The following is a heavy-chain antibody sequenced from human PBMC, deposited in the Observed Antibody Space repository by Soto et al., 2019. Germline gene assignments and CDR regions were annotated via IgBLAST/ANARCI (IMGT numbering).Heavy chain of an antibody. CDR2: TYYRSKWSN. D-gene: IGHD6-13*01. Sequence: QVQLQQSGPGLVKPSQTLSLTCALSGDSLFTNGVAWNWIRLSPSRGLEWLGRTYYRSKWSNDYAISLKSRITINPDTSKNQFSLQLTSVTPEDTAVYFCARGRHSSFDIWGQGTMVTVSS. V-gene: IGHV6-1*01. J-gene: IGHJ3*02. CDR1: GDSLFTNGVA. CDR3: ARGRHSSFDI.